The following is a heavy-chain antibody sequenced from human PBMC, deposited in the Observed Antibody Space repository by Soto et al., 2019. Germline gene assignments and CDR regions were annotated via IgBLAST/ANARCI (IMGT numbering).Heavy chain of an antibody. CDR2: IIPLSGTT. J-gene: IGHJ4*02. D-gene: IGHD3-22*01. V-gene: IGHV1-69*13. Sequence: SVKVSCKASGGTFSNHAISWVRQAPGQGPEWMGGIIPLSGTTNYVQKFQGRVTITADESMTTAYMELSSLRYEDTAVYSCARGPDRSGFYLFDYWGQGTLVTVSS. CDR1: GGTFSNHA. CDR3: ARGPDRSGFYLFDY.